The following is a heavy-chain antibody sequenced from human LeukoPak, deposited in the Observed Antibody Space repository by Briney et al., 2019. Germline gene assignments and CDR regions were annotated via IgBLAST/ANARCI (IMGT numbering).Heavy chain of an antibody. D-gene: IGHD2-2*02. Sequence: CLRPSCAASRFTFRSYGIHWVRQPASKGLEWVAVISYDGSNEYYADSVKGRFTISRDNSKNSLYLQMNSLRAEDTAVYYCAKEGGAIHYYYGMDVWGQGTTVTVSS. CDR1: RFTFRSYG. J-gene: IGHJ6*02. CDR2: ISYDGSNE. V-gene: IGHV3-30*18. CDR3: AKEGGAIHYYYGMDV.